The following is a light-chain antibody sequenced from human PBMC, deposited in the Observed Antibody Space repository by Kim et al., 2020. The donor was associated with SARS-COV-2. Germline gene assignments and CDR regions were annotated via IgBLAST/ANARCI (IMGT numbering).Light chain of an antibody. V-gene: IGLV2-14*01. CDR2: DVS. J-gene: IGLJ3*02. Sequence: QSALTQPASVSGSPGQSITISCTGTSSDVGGYNYVSWYQQHPGKAPKLMIYDVSGRPSGISYRFSGSKSDNTASLTISGLQAEDEGDYFCTSYTSGSTLVFGGGTQLTVL. CDR1: SSDVGGYNY. CDR3: TSYTSGSTLV.